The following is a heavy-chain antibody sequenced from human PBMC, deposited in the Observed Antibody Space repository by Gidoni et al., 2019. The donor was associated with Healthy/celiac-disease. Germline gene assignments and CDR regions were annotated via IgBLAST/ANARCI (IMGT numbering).Heavy chain of an antibody. CDR2: IYYSGST. V-gene: IGHV4-30-4*07. Sequence: QVQLQASGPGLVKPSQTLSLTCAVSDCSISSGGYSWSWIRQPPGKGLEWIGYIYYSGSTYYNPSLKTRVTMSVDTSKNQFSLKLSSVTAADTAVYYCAREVVTTKYFDYWGQGTLVTVSS. J-gene: IGHJ4*02. D-gene: IGHD2-21*02. CDR1: DCSISSGGYS. CDR3: AREVVTTKYFDY.